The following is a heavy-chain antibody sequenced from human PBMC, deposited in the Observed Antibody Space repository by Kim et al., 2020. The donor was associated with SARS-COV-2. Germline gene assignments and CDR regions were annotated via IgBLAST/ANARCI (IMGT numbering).Heavy chain of an antibody. Sequence: GGSLRLSCVASGFTLNSFAIRWVRQAPGKGLEWVAGISNEGSSRFYADSSRGRFSISKDNSKNTLYLQMNSLRAEDTAVYFCAKSNPSFSGGGAFFDYWGPGTLVTLSP. V-gene: IGHV3-23*03. CDR3: AKSNPSFSGGGAFFDY. CDR1: GFTLNSFA. CDR2: ISNEGSSR. D-gene: IGHD2-15*01. J-gene: IGHJ4*02.